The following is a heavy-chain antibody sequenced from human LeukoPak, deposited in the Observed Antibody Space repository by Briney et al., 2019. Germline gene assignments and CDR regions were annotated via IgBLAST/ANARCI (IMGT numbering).Heavy chain of an antibody. Sequence: GGSLRLSCAASGFTFSGFWMHWVRHAPGKGLVWVSCISFDGSDATYADSVKGRFTISRDNAKNTLHLQMDSLTVEDTAVYYCATLPDPGPGRYYFDYWGQGTLVTVSS. V-gene: IGHV3-74*01. J-gene: IGHJ4*02. CDR1: GFTFSGFW. CDR2: ISFDGSDA. CDR3: ATLPDPGPGRYYFDY.